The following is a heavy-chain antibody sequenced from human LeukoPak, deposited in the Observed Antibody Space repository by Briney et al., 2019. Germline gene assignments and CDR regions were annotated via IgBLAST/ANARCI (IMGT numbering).Heavy chain of an antibody. J-gene: IGHJ4*02. V-gene: IGHV1-69*04. CDR3: ARDPSGYDSTYYFDY. CDR1: GGTFSSYA. Sequence: SVKASCKASGGTFSSYAISWVRQAPGQGLEWMGRIIPILGIANYAQKFQGRVTIPADKSTSTAYMELSSLRSEDTAVYYCARDPSGYDSTYYFDYWGQGTLVTVSS. CDR2: IIPILGIA. D-gene: IGHD5-12*01.